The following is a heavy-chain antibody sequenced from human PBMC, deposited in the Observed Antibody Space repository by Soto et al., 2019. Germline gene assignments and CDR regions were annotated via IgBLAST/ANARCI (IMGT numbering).Heavy chain of an antibody. Sequence: GASVKVSCKASGYTFTSYGISWVRQAPGQGLEWMGWISAYNGNTNYAQKLQGRVTMTTDTSTSTAYMELRSLRSDDTAVYYCAREGPYYDFWSGFNWFDPWGQGTLVTVSS. V-gene: IGHV1-18*01. D-gene: IGHD3-3*01. J-gene: IGHJ5*02. CDR3: AREGPYYDFWSGFNWFDP. CDR2: ISAYNGNT. CDR1: GYTFTSYG.